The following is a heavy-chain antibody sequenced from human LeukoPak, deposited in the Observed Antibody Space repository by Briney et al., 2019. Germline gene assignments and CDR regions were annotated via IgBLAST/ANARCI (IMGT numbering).Heavy chain of an antibody. D-gene: IGHD2-2*02. J-gene: IGHJ4*02. V-gene: IGHV3-30*02. CDR1: GFTFSSYG. CDR3: AKALIIVVPAAVRSNFDY. CDR2: IRYDGSNK. Sequence: PGGSLRLSCAASGFTFSSYGMHWVRQAPGKGLEWVAFIRYDGSNKYYADSVKGRFTISRDNSKNTLYLQMNSLRAEDTAVYYCAKALIIVVPAAVRSNFDYWGQRTLVTVSS.